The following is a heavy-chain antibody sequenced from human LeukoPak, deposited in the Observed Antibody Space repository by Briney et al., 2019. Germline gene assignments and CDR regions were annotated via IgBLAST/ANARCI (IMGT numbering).Heavy chain of an antibody. CDR1: SGSISSGNYY. V-gene: IGHV4-61*10. D-gene: IGHD5-18*01. CDR2: IYNNGST. CDR3: ARVPGVTAEVYFDY. J-gene: IGHJ4*02. Sequence: PSETLSLTCTVSSGSISSGNYYWSWIRQPAGKGLEWLGRIYNNGSTNYNPSLKSRVTILLDTSKNQFSLKLSSVTAADTAVYYCARVPGVTAEVYFDYWGQGTLVTVSS.